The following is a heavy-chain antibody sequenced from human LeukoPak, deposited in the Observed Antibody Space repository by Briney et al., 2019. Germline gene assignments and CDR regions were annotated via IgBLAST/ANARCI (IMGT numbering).Heavy chain of an antibody. J-gene: IGHJ4*02. CDR1: GFTFSSYA. Sequence: PGGSLRLSCAASGFTFSSYAMSWVRQAPAKGLEWVSAISGSGGSTYYADSAKGRFTISRDNSRDTLYLQMNSLRAEDTAVYYCAKGYYDYVWGSYYFDYWGQGTLVTVSS. CDR3: AKGYYDYVWGSYYFDY. CDR2: ISGSGGST. D-gene: IGHD3-16*01. V-gene: IGHV3-23*01.